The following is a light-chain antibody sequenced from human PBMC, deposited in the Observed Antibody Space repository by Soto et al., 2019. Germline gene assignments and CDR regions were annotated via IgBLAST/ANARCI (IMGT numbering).Light chain of an antibody. J-gene: IGLJ1*01. V-gene: IGLV1-47*02. CDR2: SNN. CDR3: AAWDDSLSGLYV. CDR1: SPNIGSNY. Sequence: QSVLTQPPSASGTPGQRVTISCSGSSPNIGSNYVYWYQQLPGTAPKLLIYSNNQRPSGVPDRFSGSKSGTSASLAISGLRSEDEADYYCAAWDDSLSGLYVFGTGTKLTVL.